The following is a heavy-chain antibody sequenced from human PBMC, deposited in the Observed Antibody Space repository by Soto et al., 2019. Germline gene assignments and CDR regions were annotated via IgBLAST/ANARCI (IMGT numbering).Heavy chain of an antibody. D-gene: IGHD3-10*01. J-gene: IGHJ5*02. V-gene: IGHV3-23*01. Sequence: PGGSLRLSCATSGFTFSSYAMSWVRQAPGKGLEWVSTIAGSGTGTYYADSVKGRFTISRDNSKNTLYLQMNSLRAEDTAVYYCAKDQTPSLRFGFGPWGQGTLVTVSS. CDR2: IAGSGTGT. CDR1: GFTFSSYA. CDR3: AKDQTPSLRFGFGP.